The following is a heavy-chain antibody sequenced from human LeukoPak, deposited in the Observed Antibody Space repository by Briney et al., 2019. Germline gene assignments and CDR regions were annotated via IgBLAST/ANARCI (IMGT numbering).Heavy chain of an antibody. CDR1: GGSFSGYY. CDR2: IYYSGSS. Sequence: SETLSLTCAVYGGSFSGYYWSWIRQPPGKGLEWIASIYYSGSSYYNPSLKSRVTMSVDTSKNQFSLKLSSVTAADTAVYYCVRLDYSNFFDYWGQGNLVTVSS. D-gene: IGHD4-11*01. J-gene: IGHJ4*02. V-gene: IGHV4-34*01. CDR3: VRLDYSNFFDY.